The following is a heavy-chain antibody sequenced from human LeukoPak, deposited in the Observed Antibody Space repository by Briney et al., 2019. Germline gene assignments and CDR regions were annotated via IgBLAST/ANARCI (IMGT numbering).Heavy chain of an antibody. V-gene: IGHV1-69*01. CDR2: IIPIFGTA. CDR3: ASNYYDSSGYFRGFYL. D-gene: IGHD3-22*01. Sequence: GASVKVSCTASGGTFSSYAISWVRQAPGQGLEWMGGIIPIFGTANYAQKFQGRVTITADESTSTAYMELSSLRSEDTAVYYCASNYYDSSGYFRGFYLWGQGTLVTVSS. J-gene: IGHJ4*02. CDR1: GGTFSSYA.